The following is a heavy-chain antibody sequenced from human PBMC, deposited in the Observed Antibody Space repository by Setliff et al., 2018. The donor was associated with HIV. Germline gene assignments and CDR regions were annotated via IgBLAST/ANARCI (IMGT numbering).Heavy chain of an antibody. D-gene: IGHD2-21*02. Sequence: SETLSLTCTVSGGSISSSSHHWSWIRQTPGKGLEWIGTVHYTGNTYHNPSLKSRVTISVEVSKNQISLKLTAVTAADSAVYYCAREGDGIDFWGQGTLVTVSS. V-gene: IGHV4-39*02. J-gene: IGHJ4*02. CDR3: AREGDGIDF. CDR1: GGSISSSSHH. CDR2: VHYTGNT.